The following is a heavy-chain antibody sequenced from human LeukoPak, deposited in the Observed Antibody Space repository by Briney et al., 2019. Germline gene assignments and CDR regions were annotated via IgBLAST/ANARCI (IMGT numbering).Heavy chain of an antibody. CDR1: GYTFTGYY. J-gene: IGHJ5*02. Sequence: GASVKVSCKASGYTFTGYYMHWVRQAPGQGLEWMGWINPNSGGTNYAQRFQGRVTMTRDTSISTAYMELSRLRSDDTAVYYCARDPSYYYDSSGYYHGGWFDPWGQGTLVTVSS. V-gene: IGHV1-2*02. D-gene: IGHD3-22*01. CDR3: ARDPSYYYDSSGYYHGGWFDP. CDR2: INPNSGGT.